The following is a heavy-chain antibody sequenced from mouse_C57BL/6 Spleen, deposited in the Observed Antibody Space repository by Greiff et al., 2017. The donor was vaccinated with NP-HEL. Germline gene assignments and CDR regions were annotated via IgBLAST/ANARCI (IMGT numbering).Heavy chain of an antibody. CDR1: GYTFTSYW. Sequence: QVQLQQPGAELVRPGTSVKLSCKASGYTFTSYWMHWVKQRPGQGLEWIGVIDPSDSYTTYNQKFKGKATLTVDTSSSTAYMQLSSLTSEDSAVYYCARRDGSYWYFDVWGTGTTVTVSS. V-gene: IGHV1-59*01. CDR2: IDPSDSYT. D-gene: IGHD2-3*01. CDR3: ARRDGSYWYFDV. J-gene: IGHJ1*03.